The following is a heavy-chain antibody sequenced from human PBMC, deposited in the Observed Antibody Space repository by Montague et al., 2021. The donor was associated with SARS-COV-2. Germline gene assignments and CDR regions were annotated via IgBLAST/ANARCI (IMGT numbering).Heavy chain of an antibody. D-gene: IGHD2-2*01. CDR3: ARETVSAAASEIDN. CDR1: GDSMSRSYHN. V-gene: IGHV4-39*01. CDR2: ISYSGIT. J-gene: IGHJ4*02. Sequence: SETLSLTCSVSGDSMSRSYHNWDWIRQPPGKGLEWIGTISYSGITYYSPPLKSRVTISVDTSKKQFSLKVTSMTAADTAVYYCARETVSAAASEIDNWGQGTLVTVSS.